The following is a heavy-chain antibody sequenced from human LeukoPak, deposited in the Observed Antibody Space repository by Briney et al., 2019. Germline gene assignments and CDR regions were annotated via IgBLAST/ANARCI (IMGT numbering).Heavy chain of an antibody. J-gene: IGHJ4*02. CDR1: GFTFSSYE. Sequence: GGSLRLSCAASGFTFSSYEMNWVRQAPGKGLEWVSYISSSDSTIYYSDSVKGRFTISRDNAKNSLYLQMNSLRAEDTAVYYCASQPSDIMATIYPRFFDYWGQGTLVTVSS. D-gene: IGHD5-12*01. V-gene: IGHV3-48*03. CDR2: ISSSDSTI. CDR3: ASQPSDIMATIYPRFFDY.